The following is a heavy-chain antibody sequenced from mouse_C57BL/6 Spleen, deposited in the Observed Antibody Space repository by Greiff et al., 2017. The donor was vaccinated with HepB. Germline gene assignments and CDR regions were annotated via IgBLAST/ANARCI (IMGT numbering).Heavy chain of an antibody. CDR3: ARDPYYGSSVFDD. Sequence: QVQLQQSGPELVKPGASVKISCKASGYAFSSSWMNWVKQRPGKGLEWIGRIYPGDGDTNYNGKFKGKATLTADKSSSTAYMQLSSLTSEDSAVYFCARDPYYGSSVFDDWGQGTTLTVSS. CDR2: IYPGDGDT. D-gene: IGHD1-1*01. J-gene: IGHJ2*01. V-gene: IGHV1-82*01. CDR1: GYAFSSSW.